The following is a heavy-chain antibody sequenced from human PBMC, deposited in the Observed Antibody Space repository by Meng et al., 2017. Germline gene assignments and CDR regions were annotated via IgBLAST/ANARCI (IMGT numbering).Heavy chain of an antibody. D-gene: IGHD1-14*01. Sequence: GESLKISCAASGFTFNTFPMTWVRQAPGKGLEWVSSISGSGFDTSYADAVEGRFTISRDNSKNTVYLQMSSLRAGDTAVYYCAKARRTGLPFDSWGQGTLVTVSS. CDR1: GFTFNTFP. CDR2: ISGSGFDT. V-gene: IGHV3-23*01. CDR3: AKARRTGLPFDS. J-gene: IGHJ4*02.